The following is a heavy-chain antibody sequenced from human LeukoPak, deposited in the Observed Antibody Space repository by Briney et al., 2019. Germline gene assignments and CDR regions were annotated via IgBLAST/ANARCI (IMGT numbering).Heavy chain of an antibody. V-gene: IGHV4-61*01. CDR1: GGSVSSGSYY. D-gene: IGHD3-10*01. Sequence: PSETLSLTCTVSGGSVSSGSYYWSWIRQPPGTGLEWIGYMYYSGSTNYNPSLKSRVTISVDTSKNQFSLKLSSVTAADTAVYYCARRSSEGYYYYYMDVWGKGTTVTVSS. CDR3: ARRSSEGYYYYYMDV. CDR2: MYYSGST. J-gene: IGHJ6*03.